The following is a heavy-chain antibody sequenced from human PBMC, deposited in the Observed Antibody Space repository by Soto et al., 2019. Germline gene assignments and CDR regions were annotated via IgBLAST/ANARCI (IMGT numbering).Heavy chain of an antibody. CDR2: ICSGGTT. CDR1: GGSISSFC. Sequence: QLQESGPGLVKPSETLSLTCTVSGGSISSFCWSWIRQPPGQGLEWIGYICSGGTTKYNPSLKSRVPMSVDTSKTQFSLKLTSVTAADTAVYYCARVGSKSFYYATDVWGQGTTVTVSS. D-gene: IGHD4-4*01. CDR3: ARVGSKSFYYATDV. J-gene: IGHJ6*02. V-gene: IGHV4-59*01.